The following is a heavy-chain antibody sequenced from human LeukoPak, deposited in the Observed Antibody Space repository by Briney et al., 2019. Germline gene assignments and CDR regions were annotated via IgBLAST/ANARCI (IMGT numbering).Heavy chain of an antibody. V-gene: IGHV3-7*01. CDR1: GFTFSSYW. J-gene: IGHJ4*02. CDR3: ASDSSGWEIDY. Sequence: GGSLRLSCAASGFTFSSYWMSWVRQAPGKGLEWVANIKQDGSEKYYVDSVKGRFTISRDNAKSSLYLQMNSLRAEDTAVYYCASDSSGWEIDYWGQGTLVTVSS. CDR2: IKQDGSEK. D-gene: IGHD6-19*01.